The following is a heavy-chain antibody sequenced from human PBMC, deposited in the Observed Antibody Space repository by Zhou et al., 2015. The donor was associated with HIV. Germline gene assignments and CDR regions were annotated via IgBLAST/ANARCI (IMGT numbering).Heavy chain of an antibody. CDR2: INPTDGGT. V-gene: IGHV1-46*01. D-gene: IGHD3-10*01. J-gene: IGHJ4*02. Sequence: QVQLVQSGAEVKKPGASVKASCKASGYTFTYYYMHWVRQAPGQGLEWMGIINPTDGGTSYAQKFQGRVTMTRDTSTSTVYMELSSLRSEDTAVYYCARAPSSPGDYWGQGTLVTVSS. CDR1: GYTFTYYY. CDR3: ARAPSSPGDY.